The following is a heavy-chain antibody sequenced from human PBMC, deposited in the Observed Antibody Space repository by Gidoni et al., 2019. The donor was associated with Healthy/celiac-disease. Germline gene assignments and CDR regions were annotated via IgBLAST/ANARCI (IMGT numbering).Heavy chain of an antibody. D-gene: IGHD3-3*01. J-gene: IGHJ6*02. CDR2: IWYDGSNK. Sequence: QVQLVESGGGVVQPGRSLRLYCAASGFTFSSYGMHWVRQAPGKGLEWVAGIWYDGSNKYYADSVKGRFTISRDNSKNTLYLQMNSLRAEDTAVYYCAREADTYYDFWSGYQRPPIYYYGMDVWGQGTTVTVSS. CDR1: GFTFSSYG. V-gene: IGHV3-33*01. CDR3: AREADTYYDFWSGYQRPPIYYYGMDV.